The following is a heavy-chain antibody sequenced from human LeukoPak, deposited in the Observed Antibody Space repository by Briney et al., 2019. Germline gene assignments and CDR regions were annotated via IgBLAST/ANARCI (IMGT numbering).Heavy chain of an antibody. V-gene: IGHV3-33*01. CDR1: GFTFSSYG. CDR3: ARDDDTSGHYSYFQH. Sequence: HPGRSLGLSCAASGFTFSSYGMHWIRQAPGKGLEWVAVIWSDGYKKYYAESVKGRFTVSRDTSKNTLYLRMDSLRAEDTAVYYCARDDDTSGHYSYFQHWGQGTLVTVSS. J-gene: IGHJ1*01. D-gene: IGHD3-22*01. CDR2: IWSDGYKK.